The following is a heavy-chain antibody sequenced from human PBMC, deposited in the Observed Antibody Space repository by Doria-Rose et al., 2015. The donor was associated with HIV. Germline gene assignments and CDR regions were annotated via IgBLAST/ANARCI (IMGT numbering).Heavy chain of an antibody. Sequence: QLLASGPQVKKSGDSLKISCQGSGYSFTRYWLSWVRQVPGKGLEWMGIVYPGGSDTRYSPSFRGQVTISVDKSINTAYLEWNSLKAPDTALYFCARRRGEGNADEFWGQGTRGNGSS. J-gene: IGHJ4*02. D-gene: IGHD2-21*01. CDR1: GYSFTRYW. V-gene: IGHV5-51*01. CDR3: ARRRGEGNADEF. CDR2: VYPGGSDT.